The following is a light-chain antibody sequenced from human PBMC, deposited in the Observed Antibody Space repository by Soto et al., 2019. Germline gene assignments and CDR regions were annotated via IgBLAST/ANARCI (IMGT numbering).Light chain of an antibody. CDR3: QQYFSTPPYT. J-gene: IGKJ2*01. V-gene: IGKV4-1*01. CDR1: QNILYSSNNKNY. Sequence: DIVMTQSPDSLAVSLGERATINCKSSQNILYSSNNKNYLSWYQQKPGQPPKLLISWASTRESGVPDRFTGGGSGTDFTRTISTLQAEDVAVYYCQQYFSTPPYTFGQGTKLEIK. CDR2: WAS.